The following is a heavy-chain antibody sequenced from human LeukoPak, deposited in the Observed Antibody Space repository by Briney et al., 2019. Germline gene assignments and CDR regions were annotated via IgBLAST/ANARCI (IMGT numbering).Heavy chain of an antibody. V-gene: IGHV4-61*08. CDR2: IYYSGST. CDR3: ARDQVEMATIGYYYYYMDV. Sequence: RPSQTLSLTCTVSGASISSGGYYWSRIRQHPGEGLEWIGYIYYSGSTNYNPSLKSRVTISVDTSKNQFSLKLSSVTAADTAVYYCARDQVEMATIGYYYYYMDVWGRGTTVTVSS. CDR1: GASISSGGYY. J-gene: IGHJ6*03. D-gene: IGHD5-24*01.